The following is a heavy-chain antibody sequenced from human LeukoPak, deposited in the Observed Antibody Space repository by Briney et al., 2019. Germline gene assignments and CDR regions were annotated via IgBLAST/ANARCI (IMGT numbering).Heavy chain of an antibody. J-gene: IGHJ6*02. V-gene: IGHV1-18*01. CDR3: ARGFIVVVPAAMPPGMDV. CDR2: ISAYNGNT. Sequence: ASAKVSCKAPGYTFTSYGISWVRQAPGQGLEWMGWISAYNGNTNYAQKLQGRVTMTTDTSTSTAYMELGSLRSDDTAVYYCARGFIVVVPAAMPPGMDVWGQGTTVTVSS. CDR1: GYTFTSYG. D-gene: IGHD2-2*01.